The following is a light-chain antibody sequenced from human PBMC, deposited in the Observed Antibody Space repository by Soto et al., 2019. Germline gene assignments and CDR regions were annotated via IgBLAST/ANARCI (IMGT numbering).Light chain of an antibody. V-gene: IGKV3-20*01. CDR2: GET. CDR1: QTGSTS. J-gene: IGKJ4*01. Sequence: GYSETRSSKASQTGSTSLSWYQQKPGQPPRLLIYGETFRATGIPDRFSGSGSGTDFTLTINRLEPEDLAVYYCKWSGGLVCVGGGTKVDIK. CDR3: KWSGGLVC.